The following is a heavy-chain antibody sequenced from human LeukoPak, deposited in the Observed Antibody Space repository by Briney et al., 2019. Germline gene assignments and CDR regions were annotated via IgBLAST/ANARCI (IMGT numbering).Heavy chain of an antibody. CDR2: IYSSGTT. CDR3: ASSRIAGALDY. Sequence: GGSLRLSCAASGFTVSSGYMSWVRQAPGKGLEWVSVIYSSGTTYYADSVKGRFTISRDNSKNTLYLQMNSLRAEDTAVYYCASSRIAGALDYWGQGTLVTVSS. CDR1: GFTVSSGY. J-gene: IGHJ4*02. V-gene: IGHV3-66*01. D-gene: IGHD6-13*01.